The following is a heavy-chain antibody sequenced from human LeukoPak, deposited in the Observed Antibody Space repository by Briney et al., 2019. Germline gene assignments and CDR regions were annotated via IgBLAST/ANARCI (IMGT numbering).Heavy chain of an antibody. V-gene: IGHV1-69*13. CDR2: LITIFPPA. J-gene: IGHJ4*02. CDR3: ARVGQDCSGGSCYKFYYYFDY. D-gene: IGHD2-15*01. CDR1: GGSFSSYA. Sequence: SVKVSCKASGGSFSSYAVGWVRQAPGQGLEWMGGLITIFPPASYAQKFQGRVTITADESTSTAYMELSSLRSEDTAVYYCARVGQDCSGGSCYKFYYYFDYWGQGTLVTVSS.